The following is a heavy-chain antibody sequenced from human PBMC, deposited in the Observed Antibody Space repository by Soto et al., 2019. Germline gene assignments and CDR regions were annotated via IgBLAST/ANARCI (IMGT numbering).Heavy chain of an antibody. CDR1: IGSISSTSYY. D-gene: IGHD3-22*01. CDR2: IYYDGTT. Sequence: SETLSLTCTVSIGSISSTSYYWAWIRQPPGKGTEWIGAIYYDGTTYYTESLKSRVSISVDTAKNQFSLKVNSVTAEDTPVYFCARQGRNTKIVLVKHYAADFWGQGPAVT. V-gene: IGHV4-39*01. CDR3: ARQGRNTKIVLVKHYAADF. J-gene: IGHJ6*02.